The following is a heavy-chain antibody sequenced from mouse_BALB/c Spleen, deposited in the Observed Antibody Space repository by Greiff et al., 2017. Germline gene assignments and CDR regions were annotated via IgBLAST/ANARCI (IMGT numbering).Heavy chain of an antibody. J-gene: IGHJ2*01. D-gene: IGHD2-2*01. Sequence: QVHVKQSGAELVRPGVSVKISCKGSGYTFTDYAMHWVKQSHAKSLEWIGVISTYYGDASYNQKFKGKATMTVDKSSSTAYMELARLTSEDSAIYYCARSLWLRPGGFFDYWGQGTTLTVSS. CDR1: GYTFTDYA. V-gene: IGHV1S137*01. CDR2: ISTYYGDA. CDR3: ARSLWLRPGGFFDY.